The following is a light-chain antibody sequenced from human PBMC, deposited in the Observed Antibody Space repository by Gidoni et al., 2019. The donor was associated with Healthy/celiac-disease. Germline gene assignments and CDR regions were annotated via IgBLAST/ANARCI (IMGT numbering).Light chain of an antibody. V-gene: IGLV3-21*02. CDR2: DDS. Sequence: SYVLPQPRSVSVAPGQTARITCAGNNIGSKSVPWDQQKPGKAPVLVVDDDSDRPAGIPERSSGSNSGNTATLTISRVEAGDEAYYYCQVWDSRSDHVVFGGGTKLTVL. J-gene: IGLJ2*01. CDR1: NIGSKS. CDR3: QVWDSRSDHVV.